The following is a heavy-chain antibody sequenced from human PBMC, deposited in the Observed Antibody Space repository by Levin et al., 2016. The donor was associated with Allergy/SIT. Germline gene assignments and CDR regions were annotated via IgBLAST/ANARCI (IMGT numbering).Heavy chain of an antibody. Sequence: GGSLRLSCAASGFTFSSYGMHWVRQAPGKGLEWVAVISYDGSNKYYADSVKGRFTISRDNSKNTLYLQMNSLRAEDTAVYYCAKSKGSSSWYSAYYYYYGMDVWGQGTTVTVSS. V-gene: IGHV3-30*18. CDR3: AKSKGSSSWYSAYYYYYGMDV. D-gene: IGHD6-13*01. J-gene: IGHJ6*02. CDR2: ISYDGSNK. CDR1: GFTFSSYG.